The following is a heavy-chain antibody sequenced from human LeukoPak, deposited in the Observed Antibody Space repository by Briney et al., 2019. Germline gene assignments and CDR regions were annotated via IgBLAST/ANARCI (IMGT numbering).Heavy chain of an antibody. CDR1: GYTFTSYY. CDR3: AQRSADAFDI. Sequence: ASVKVSCKASGYTFTSYYMHWVRQAPGQGLEWMAIINPSGGSTSYAQKLQGRVTMTRDMSTSTVYMELSSLRSEDTAVYYCAQRSADAFDIWGQGTMVTVSS. J-gene: IGHJ3*02. D-gene: IGHD4-17*01. CDR2: INPSGGST. V-gene: IGHV1-46*01.